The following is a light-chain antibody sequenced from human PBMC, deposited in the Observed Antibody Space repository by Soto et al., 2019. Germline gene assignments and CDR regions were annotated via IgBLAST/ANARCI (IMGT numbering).Light chain of an antibody. CDR3: QQFYTWPVT. CDR2: TLS. J-gene: IGKJ4*01. V-gene: IGKV2-40*01. Sequence: DIVMTQTPLSLPVTPGEPASISCRSSQSLLDSDEGNTYLDWYLQKPGQSPQLLIYTLSYRASGVPDRFSGSGSGTDFTLTINSLQSEDFAVYYCQQFYTWPVTFGGGTKVDIK. CDR1: QSLLDSDEGNTY.